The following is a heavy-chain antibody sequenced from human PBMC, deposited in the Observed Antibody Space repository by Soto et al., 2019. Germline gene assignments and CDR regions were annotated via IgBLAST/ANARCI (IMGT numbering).Heavy chain of an antibody. J-gene: IGHJ6*02. CDR3: ARTSTVTTRAVTYYYYYGMDV. Sequence: ESGGGLVKPGGSLRLSCAASGFTFSSYSMNWVRQAPGKGLEWVSSISSSSSYIYYADSVKGRFTISRDNAKNSLYLQMNSLRAEDTAVYYCARTSTVTTRAVTYYYYYGMDVWGQGTTVTVSS. CDR2: ISSSSSYI. D-gene: IGHD4-17*01. V-gene: IGHV3-21*01. CDR1: GFTFSSYS.